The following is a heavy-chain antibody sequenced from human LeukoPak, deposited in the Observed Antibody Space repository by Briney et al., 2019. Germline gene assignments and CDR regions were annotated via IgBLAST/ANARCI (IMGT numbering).Heavy chain of an antibody. CDR3: ARGATYAYYQDY. J-gene: IGHJ4*02. D-gene: IGHD1-26*01. CDR2: IKYDASST. V-gene: IGHV3-74*01. Sequence: PGGSLRLSCADSGFTFSSHWMHWVRQAPGKGPVWVSRIKYDASSTSYADSVKGRFTISRDNAKNTLYLQMNSLRAEDTAVYYCARGATYAYYQDYWGQGTLVTVSS. CDR1: GFTFSSHW.